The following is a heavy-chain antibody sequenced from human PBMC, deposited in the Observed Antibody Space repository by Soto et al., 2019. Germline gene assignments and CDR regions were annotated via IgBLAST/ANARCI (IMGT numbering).Heavy chain of an antibody. J-gene: IGHJ4*02. CDR3: AKRSGYDLGNFDY. D-gene: IGHD5-12*01. CDR1: GFTFSSYA. CDR2: ITGSGVST. V-gene: IGHV3-23*01. Sequence: GGSLRLSCAASGFTFSSYAMNWVRQAPGKGLEWVSSITGSGVSTYYADSVKGRFTISRDNSKNTVFLQMNSLRAEDTATYYCAKRSGYDLGNFDYWGQGTLVTVSS.